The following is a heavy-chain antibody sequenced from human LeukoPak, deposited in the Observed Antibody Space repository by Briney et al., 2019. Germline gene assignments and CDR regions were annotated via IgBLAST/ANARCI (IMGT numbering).Heavy chain of an antibody. CDR3: ARITDYYGMDV. J-gene: IGHJ6*02. V-gene: IGHV3-64*04. CDR2: ISSNGGST. Sequence: GGSLRLSCSASGFTFSSYAMHWVRQAPGKGLEYVSAISSNGGSTYYADSVKGRFTISRDNAKNSLYLQMNSVRAEDTAVYYCARITDYYGMDVWGQGTTVTVSS. CDR1: GFTFSSYA. D-gene: IGHD3-10*01.